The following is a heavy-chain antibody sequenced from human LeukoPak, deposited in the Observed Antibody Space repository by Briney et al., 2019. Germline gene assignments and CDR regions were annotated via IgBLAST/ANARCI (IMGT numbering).Heavy chain of an antibody. CDR1: GGSISSSSYY. V-gene: IGHV4-39*01. CDR3: ARYIAARDY. Sequence: SETLSLTCTVPGGSISSSSYYWGWIRQPPGKGLEWIGSIYYSGSTYYNPSLKSRVTISVDTSKNQFSLKLSSVTAADTAVYYCARYIAARDYWGQGTLVTVSS. CDR2: IYYSGST. D-gene: IGHD6-6*01. J-gene: IGHJ4*02.